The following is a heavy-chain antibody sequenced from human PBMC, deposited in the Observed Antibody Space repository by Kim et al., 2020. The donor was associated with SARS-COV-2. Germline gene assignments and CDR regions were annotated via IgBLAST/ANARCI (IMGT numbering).Heavy chain of an antibody. J-gene: IGHJ6*02. CDR1: GYSFTSYW. CDR2: IDPSDSYT. CDR3: ARRVQSGYSYGGDGMDV. Sequence: GESLKISCKGSGYSFTSYWISWVRQMPGKGLEWMGRIDPSDSYTNYSPSFQGHVTISADKSISTAYLQWSSLKASDTAMYYCARRVQSGYSYGGDGMDVWGQGTTVTVSS. D-gene: IGHD5-18*01. V-gene: IGHV5-10-1*01.